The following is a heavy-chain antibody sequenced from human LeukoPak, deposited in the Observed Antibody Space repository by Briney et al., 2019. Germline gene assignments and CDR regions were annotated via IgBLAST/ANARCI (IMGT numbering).Heavy chain of an antibody. J-gene: IGHJ4*02. CDR2: INDDGGLT. D-gene: IGHD5-18*01. CDR1: GFTFSSHA. CDR3: VRAGYSSGADY. Sequence: GGSLRLSCSAAGFTFSSHAMHWVRQAPGKGLEYVSTINDDGGLTYYAVSVKGRFTISRDNARNTLYLQMNTLTAEDTAVYYCVRAGYSSGADYWGQGTLVTVSS. V-gene: IGHV3-64*04.